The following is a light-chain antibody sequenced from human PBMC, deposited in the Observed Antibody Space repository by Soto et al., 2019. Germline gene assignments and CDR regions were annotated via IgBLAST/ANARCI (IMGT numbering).Light chain of an antibody. CDR3: QQRSNWWT. CDR1: QSVSSY. Sequence: EIVLTQSPATLSLSPGERATLSCRASQSVSSYLAWYQQKPGQAPRLLIYDASNRATSIPARFSGSGSGTDFTLPISSLQPGDFAVYYCQQRSNWWTFGQGTKVEIK. J-gene: IGKJ1*01. V-gene: IGKV3-11*01. CDR2: DAS.